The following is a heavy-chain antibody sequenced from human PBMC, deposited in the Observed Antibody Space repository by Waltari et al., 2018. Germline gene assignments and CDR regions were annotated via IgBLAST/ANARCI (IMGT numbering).Heavy chain of an antibody. V-gene: IGHV1-69*01. Sequence: QVQLVQSGAEVKKPGSSVKVSCKASGGTFSSYAISWVRQAPGQGLEWMGGIITIVGTANYAQKFQGRVTITAEESTSTAYMELSSLRSEDTAVYYCARRREHIVVVPAADYYYYMDVWGKGTTVTVSS. D-gene: IGHD2-2*01. CDR3: ARRREHIVVVPAADYYYYMDV. CDR2: IITIVGTA. CDR1: GGTFSSYA. J-gene: IGHJ6*03.